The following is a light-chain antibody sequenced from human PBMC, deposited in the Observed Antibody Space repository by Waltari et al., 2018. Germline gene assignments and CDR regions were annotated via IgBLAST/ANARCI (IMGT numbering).Light chain of an antibody. CDR3: QQYYRVPFT. J-gene: IGKJ3*01. CDR1: QSVINSADNKNN. CDR2: WAS. Sequence: DIVMTQSPDSLTVSLGERATINCKSSQSVINSADNKNNLAWYQQKAGQPPKLLIYWASTRESGVPDRFSGSGSGTDFTLTISSLQAEDVAVYYCQQYYRVPFTFGPGTKVDIK. V-gene: IGKV4-1*01.